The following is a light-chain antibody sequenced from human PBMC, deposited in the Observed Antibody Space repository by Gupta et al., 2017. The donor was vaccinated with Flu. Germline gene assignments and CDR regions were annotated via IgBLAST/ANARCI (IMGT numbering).Light chain of an antibody. J-gene: IGLJ3*02. Sequence: TVTISCSGGSSNIGKKYVSWYQHLPGTAPKLLIYENDKRPSGIPDRFSGDKSGTSATLGITGLQTGDEADYYCGTWDESLYTMLFGGGTKLTVL. CDR3: GTWDESLYTML. V-gene: IGLV1-51*02. CDR1: SSNIGKKY. CDR2: END.